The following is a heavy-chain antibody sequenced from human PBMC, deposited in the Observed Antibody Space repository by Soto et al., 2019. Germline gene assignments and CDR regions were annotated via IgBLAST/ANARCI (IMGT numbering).Heavy chain of an antibody. V-gene: IGHV1-69*12. CDR1: GGTFSSYA. J-gene: IGHJ6*02. D-gene: IGHD3-22*01. Sequence: QVQLVQSGAELKKPGSSVKVSCKASGGTFSSYAISWVRQAPGQGLEWMGGIIPIFGTANYAQQLQGRVRITADEATSRASMGLSSLRAEDTAVFYCASSNYDSSGYYYEERYYYYGMDVWGHGSTFTVSS. CDR3: ASSNYDSSGYYYEERYYYYGMDV. CDR2: IIPIFGTA.